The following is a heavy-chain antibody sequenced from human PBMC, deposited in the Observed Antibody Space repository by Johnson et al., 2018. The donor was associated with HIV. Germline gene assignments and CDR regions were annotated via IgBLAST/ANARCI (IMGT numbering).Heavy chain of an antibody. J-gene: IGHJ3*02. CDR2: ISYHGTNK. V-gene: IGHV3-30-3*01. CDR3: ARGVGATLPDAFDI. D-gene: IGHD1-26*01. Sequence: QVQLVESGGGVVQPGRSLRLSCTASGFSFSSYAMHWVRQAPGKGLEWVAVISYHGTNKYYPDSVKGRFSISRDNAKNSLYLQMNSLRAEDTALYYCARGVGATLPDAFDIWGQGTMVTVSS. CDR1: GFSFSSYA.